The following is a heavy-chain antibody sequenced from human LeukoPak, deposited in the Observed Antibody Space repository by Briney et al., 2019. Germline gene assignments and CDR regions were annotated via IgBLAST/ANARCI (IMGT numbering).Heavy chain of an antibody. CDR2: ISSSSSYI. CDR1: GFTFSSYS. Sequence: GGSLRLSCAASGFTFSSYSMNWVRQAPGKGLEWVSSISSSSSYIYYADSVKGRFTISRDNAKNSLYLQMNSLRAEDTAVYYCARGRDISDDSSGYTNRGSGAGTRPFDYWGQGTLVTVSS. J-gene: IGHJ4*02. D-gene: IGHD3-22*01. V-gene: IGHV3-21*01. CDR3: ARGRDISDDSSGYTNRGSGAGTRPFDY.